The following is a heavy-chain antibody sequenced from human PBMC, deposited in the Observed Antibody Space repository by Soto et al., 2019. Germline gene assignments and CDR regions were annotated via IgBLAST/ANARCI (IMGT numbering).Heavy chain of an antibody. D-gene: IGHD2-2*01. J-gene: IGHJ4*02. Sequence: GGSLRLSCAASGFTFSSYSMNWVRQAPGKGLEWVSYISSSSSTIYYADSVKGRFTISRDNAKNSLYLQMNSLRAEDTAVYYCARDQRVVPAAGFDYWGQGTLVTSPQ. V-gene: IGHV3-48*01. CDR2: ISSSSSTI. CDR1: GFTFSSYS. CDR3: ARDQRVVPAAGFDY.